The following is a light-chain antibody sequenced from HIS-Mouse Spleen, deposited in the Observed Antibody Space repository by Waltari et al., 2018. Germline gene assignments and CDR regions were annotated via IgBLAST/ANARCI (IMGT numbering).Light chain of an antibody. CDR2: AAS. V-gene: IGKV1-27*01. CDR1: QGISNY. J-gene: IGKJ4*01. CDR3: QKYNSAPRLT. Sequence: DIQMTQSPSSLSASVGDRVTITCRASQGISNYLAWYQQKPGKVPKLLIYAASTLQSGVPARFSGSGSGTDFTLTISSLQPEDVATYYCQKYNSAPRLTFGGGTKVEIK.